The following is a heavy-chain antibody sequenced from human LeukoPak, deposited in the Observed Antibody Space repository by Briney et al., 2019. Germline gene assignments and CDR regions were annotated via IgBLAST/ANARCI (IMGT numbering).Heavy chain of an antibody. Sequence: PGGSLRLSCAASGFTFSNYIMNWVRQAPGKGLEWVAVISYDGSNKYYADSVKGRFTISRDNSKNTLYLQMNSLRAEDTAVYYCAKDSVDFWSGYYTLGFDYWGQGTLVTVSS. J-gene: IGHJ4*02. D-gene: IGHD3-3*01. V-gene: IGHV3-30*18. CDR3: AKDSVDFWSGYYTLGFDY. CDR1: GFTFSNYI. CDR2: ISYDGSNK.